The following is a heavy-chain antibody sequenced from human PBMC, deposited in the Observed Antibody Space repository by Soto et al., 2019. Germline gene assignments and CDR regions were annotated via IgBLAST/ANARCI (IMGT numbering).Heavy chain of an antibody. CDR1: GYTFSSYG. D-gene: IGHD6-13*01. Sequence: QVQLVQSGAEVKKPGASVKVSCKASGYTFSSYGINWVRQAPGQGLEWMGWISAYNGNTNYTQKLQGRVTMTTDTSTSTGYMELRSLRSDDTAVYYCARALTAAGFDYWGQGTLVTVSS. CDR2: ISAYNGNT. J-gene: IGHJ4*02. CDR3: ARALTAAGFDY. V-gene: IGHV1-18*01.